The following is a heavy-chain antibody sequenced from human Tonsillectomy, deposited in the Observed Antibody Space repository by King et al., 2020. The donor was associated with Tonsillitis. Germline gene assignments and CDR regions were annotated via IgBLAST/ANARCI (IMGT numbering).Heavy chain of an antibody. D-gene: IGHD3-22*01. Sequence: VQLVQSGAEVKKPGASVKVSCKASGYTFTSYGISWVRQAPGQGLEWMGWISAYNGNTNYEQKLQGRVTMTTDTSTSTAYMELRSLTSDDTAVYYCARGAMYYYDSSGYYLYYFDYLGQGTLVTVSS. J-gene: IGHJ4*02. CDR3: ARGAMYYYDSSGYYLYYFDY. CDR2: ISAYNGNT. V-gene: IGHV1-18*01. CDR1: GYTFTSYG.